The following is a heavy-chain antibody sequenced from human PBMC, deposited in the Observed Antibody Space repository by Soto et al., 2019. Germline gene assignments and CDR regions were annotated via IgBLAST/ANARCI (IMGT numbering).Heavy chain of an antibody. Sequence: QVQLQQWGAGLLKPSETLSLTCAVYGGSFSGYYWSWIRQPPGKGLEWIGEINNSGSTNYNPSRKPRVTKSVDTSKNQVSLKLSSVTAADTAVYYCASPAPLGATNVHNDYWGQGTLVTVSS. V-gene: IGHV4-34*01. D-gene: IGHD1-26*01. CDR3: ASPAPLGATNVHNDY. CDR2: INNSGST. J-gene: IGHJ4*02. CDR1: GGSFSGYY.